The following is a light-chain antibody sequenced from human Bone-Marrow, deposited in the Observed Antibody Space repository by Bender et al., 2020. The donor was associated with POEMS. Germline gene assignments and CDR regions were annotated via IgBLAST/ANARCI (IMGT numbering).Light chain of an antibody. V-gene: IGLV7-43*01. Sequence: QTVVTQEPSLTVSPGGTVTLTCASSTGAVTSGYYPNWFQQKPGQVPRALIYSTSIKHTWTPARFSGSLLGGKAALTLSGVQPEDGAGYYCLLYYGGAQRWVFGGGTKLTVL. CDR2: STS. CDR1: TGAVTSGYY. J-gene: IGLJ3*02. CDR3: LLYYGGAQRWV.